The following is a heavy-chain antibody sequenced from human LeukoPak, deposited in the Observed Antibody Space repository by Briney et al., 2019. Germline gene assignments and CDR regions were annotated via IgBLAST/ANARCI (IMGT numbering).Heavy chain of an antibody. J-gene: IGHJ6*03. CDR3: AREALYNSRWYETENYYYYYYMDV. Sequence: PGGSLRLSCAASGFTFSDYYMSWIRQAPGKGLEWVSYISSSGTIIKFADSVKGRFTISRDNAKNSMYLQMNSLRAEDTAVYYCAREALYNSRWYETENYYYYYYMDVWGKGTTVTVSS. CDR2: ISSSGTII. CDR1: GFTFSDYY. D-gene: IGHD6-13*01. V-gene: IGHV3-11*01.